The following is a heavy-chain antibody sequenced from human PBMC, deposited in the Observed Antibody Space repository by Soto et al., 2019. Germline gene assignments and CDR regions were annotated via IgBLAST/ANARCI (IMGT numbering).Heavy chain of an antibody. D-gene: IGHD2-2*01. CDR2: IYWNDDK. V-gene: IGHV2-5*01. J-gene: IGHJ6*02. Sequence: SGPTLVNPTQTLTLTCTFSGFSLSTSGVGVGWIRQPPGKALEWLALIYWNDDKRYSPSLKSRLTITKDTSKNQVVLTMTNMDPVDTATHYCAHSRGYCSSTSCYDYYYGMDVWGQGTTVTVSS. CDR1: GFSLSTSGVG. CDR3: AHSRGYCSSTSCYDYYYGMDV.